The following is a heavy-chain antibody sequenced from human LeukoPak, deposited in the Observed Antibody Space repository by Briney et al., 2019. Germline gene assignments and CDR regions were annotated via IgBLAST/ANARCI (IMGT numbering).Heavy chain of an antibody. CDR3: ARDWRGLLIHRRGFDY. V-gene: IGHV3-30*04. CDR1: GFSFSSYA. D-gene: IGHD3-3*01. J-gene: IGHJ4*02. Sequence: GGSLRLSCAASGFSFSSYAMHWVRQAPGKGLEWVAVISYDGSNKYYADSVKARFTISRDNSKNTLYLQMNSLRAEDTAVYYCARDWRGLLIHRRGFDYWGQGTLVTVSS. CDR2: ISYDGSNK.